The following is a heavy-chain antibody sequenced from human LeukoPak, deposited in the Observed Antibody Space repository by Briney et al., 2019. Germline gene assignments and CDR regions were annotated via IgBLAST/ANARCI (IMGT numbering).Heavy chain of an antibody. Sequence: PETLSLTCTVSGGSISSYYWSWIRQPAGKGLEWIGRIYTSGSTNYNPSLKSRVTMSVDTSKNQFSLKLSSVTAADTAVYYCARHANYDSSGYYFPHYYYYMDVWGKGTTVTVSS. D-gene: IGHD3-22*01. CDR2: IYTSGST. CDR1: GGSISSYY. CDR3: ARHANYDSSGYYFPHYYYYMDV. J-gene: IGHJ6*03. V-gene: IGHV4-4*07.